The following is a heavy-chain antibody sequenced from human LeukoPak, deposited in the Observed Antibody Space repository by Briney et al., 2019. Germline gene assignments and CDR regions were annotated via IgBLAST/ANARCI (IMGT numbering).Heavy chain of an antibody. D-gene: IGHD6-13*01. CDR1: GFTFSSYG. J-gene: IGHJ3*02. V-gene: IGHV3-23*01. CDR2: ISGSGGST. Sequence: GGSLRLSCAASGFTFSSYGMSWVRQAPGKGLEWVSAISGSGGSTYYADSVKGRFTISRDNSKNTLYLQMNSLRAEDTAVYYCAKDRSSSWYPRAFDIWGQGTMVTVSS. CDR3: AKDRSSSWYPRAFDI.